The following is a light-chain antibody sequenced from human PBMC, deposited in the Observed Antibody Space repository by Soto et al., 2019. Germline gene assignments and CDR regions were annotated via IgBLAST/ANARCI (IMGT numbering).Light chain of an antibody. Sequence: EIVLTQSPATLSLSPGERATLSCRASQSVSSQLAWYQHKPGQPPRLLIYDASNRATGIPDRFSGSGSETDFTLTISNLEPEDFAVYHCAQRVWPWTVGQGTKVDIK. CDR2: DAS. V-gene: IGKV3-11*01. J-gene: IGKJ1*01. CDR1: QSVSSQ. CDR3: AQRVWPWT.